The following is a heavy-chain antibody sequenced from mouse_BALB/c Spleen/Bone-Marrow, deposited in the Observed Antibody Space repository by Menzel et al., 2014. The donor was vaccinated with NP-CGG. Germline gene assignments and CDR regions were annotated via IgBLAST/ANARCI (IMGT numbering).Heavy chain of an antibody. CDR1: GFSLTSYG. J-gene: IGHJ4*01. CDR3: ARDENYYGSYGTMDY. V-gene: IGHV2-9*02. D-gene: IGHD2-1*01. CDR2: IWAGGST. Sequence: QVQLKQSGPGLVAPSQSLSITCTVSGFSLTSYGVHWVRQPPGKGLEWLGVIWAGGSTNYNSAFMSRLSISKDSSKSXXFLKMNSLQTDDTAMYYCARDENYYGSYGTMDYWGQGTSVTVSS.